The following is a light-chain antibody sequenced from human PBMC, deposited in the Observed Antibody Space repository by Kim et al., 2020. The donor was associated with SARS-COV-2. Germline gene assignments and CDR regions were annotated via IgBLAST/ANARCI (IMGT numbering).Light chain of an antibody. CDR2: DVS. V-gene: IGLV2-14*03. CDR1: SSDVGGYNY. J-gene: IGLJ1*01. CDR3: SSYRSSGYV. Sequence: QSALTPPASVSGSPGQSITISCTGTSSDVGGYNYVSWYQQYPGKAPKLMIYDVSKRPSGVSNRFSGSKSGNTASLTISGLQAEDEADYYCSSYRSSGYVFGTGTKVTVL.